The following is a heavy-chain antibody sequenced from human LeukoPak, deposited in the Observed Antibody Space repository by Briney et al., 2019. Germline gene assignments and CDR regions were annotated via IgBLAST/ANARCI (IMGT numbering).Heavy chain of an antibody. CDR3: ARDRSPPLRFLEWLLKGAPVDY. J-gene: IGHJ4*02. D-gene: IGHD3-3*01. CDR1: GYTFTSYG. V-gene: IGHV1-18*01. CDR2: ISAYNGNT. Sequence: GASVKVSCKASGYTFTSYGISWARQAPGQGLEWMGWISAYNGNTNYAQKLQGRVTMTTDTSTSTAYMELRSLRSDDTAVYYCARDRSPPLRFLEWLLKGAPVDYWGQGTLVTVSS.